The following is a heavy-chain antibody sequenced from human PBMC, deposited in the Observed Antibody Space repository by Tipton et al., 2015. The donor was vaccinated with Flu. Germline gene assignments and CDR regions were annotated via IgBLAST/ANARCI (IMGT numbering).Heavy chain of an antibody. V-gene: IGHV3-13*01. Sequence: GSLRLSCAASGFSFSSYDMHWVRQATGKGLEWVSAINTGGNTFYPDSVKGRFTISRENAKNSLYLQLNSLRAGDTAVYYCARAGNNYYGMDVWGQGTTVTVPS. D-gene: IGHD1/OR15-1a*01. CDR3: ARAGNNYYGMDV. J-gene: IGHJ6*02. CDR2: INTGGNT. CDR1: GFSFSSYD.